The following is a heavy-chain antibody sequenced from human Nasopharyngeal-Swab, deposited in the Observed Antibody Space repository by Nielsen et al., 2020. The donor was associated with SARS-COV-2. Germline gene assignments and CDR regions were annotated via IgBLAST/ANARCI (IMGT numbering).Heavy chain of an antibody. J-gene: IGHJ4*02. Sequence: SETLSLTCTVSGGSILSSTYYWVWIRHPPGTGLAWIGSIYYSGATYYNPPLKNLLTIYVDMSKNQFSLTLYSVTAADTSVYYCASSGWLHPFDYWGPGTLVTVSS. CDR3: ASSGWLHPFDY. D-gene: IGHD5-24*01. V-gene: IGHV4-39*01. CDR2: IYYSGAT. CDR1: GGSILSSTYY.